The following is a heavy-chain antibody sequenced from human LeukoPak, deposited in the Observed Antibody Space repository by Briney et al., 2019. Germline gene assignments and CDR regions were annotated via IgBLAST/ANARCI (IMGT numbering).Heavy chain of an antibody. Sequence: GRSLRLSCAASGFTFSSYGMHWVRQAPGKGLEWVAVIWYDGSNKYYADSVKGRFTISRDNSKNTLYLQMNSLRSEDTAVYYCARDRLLWFGELLSGMDVWGQGTTVTVSS. CDR1: GFTFSSYG. J-gene: IGHJ6*02. V-gene: IGHV3-33*01. D-gene: IGHD3-10*01. CDR2: IWYDGSNK. CDR3: ARDRLLWFGELLSGMDV.